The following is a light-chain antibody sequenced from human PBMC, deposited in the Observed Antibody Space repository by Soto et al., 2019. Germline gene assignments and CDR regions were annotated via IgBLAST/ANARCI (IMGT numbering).Light chain of an antibody. CDR2: GAS. CDR1: QSVSNDY. V-gene: IGKV3-20*01. Sequence: IVLKQSLGTLSLSPGERATLSCRASQSVSNDYLAWYQQKSGQAPRLFIHGASSRATGIPDRLSGSGSGTDFTLTISRLEPEDFAVYYCQQYGSSPITFGQGTRLENK. CDR3: QQYGSSPIT. J-gene: IGKJ5*01.